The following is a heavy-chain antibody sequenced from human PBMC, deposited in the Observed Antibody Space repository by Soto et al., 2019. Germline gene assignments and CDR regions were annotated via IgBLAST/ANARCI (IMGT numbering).Heavy chain of an antibody. D-gene: IGHD6-19*01. Sequence: SETLSLTCTVSGGSISSYYWSWIRQPPEKGLEWIGYIYYSGSTNYNPSLKSRVTISVDTSKNQFSLKLSSVTAADTAVYYCARDLRYSSGWYIDYWGQGTLVTVSS. J-gene: IGHJ4*02. CDR1: GGSISSYY. CDR2: IYYSGST. V-gene: IGHV4-59*01. CDR3: ARDLRYSSGWYIDY.